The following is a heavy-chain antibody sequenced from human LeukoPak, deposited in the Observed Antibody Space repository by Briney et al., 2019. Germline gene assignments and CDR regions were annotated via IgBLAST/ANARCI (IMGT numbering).Heavy chain of an antibody. CDR1: GFTFSSYG. V-gene: IGHV3-30*03. J-gene: IGHJ4*02. CDR2: ISSDGSGK. Sequence: GRSLRLSCTTTGFTFSSYGMHWVRQAPGKGLEWVAVISSDGSGKHSAESVKGRFTISRDNAKNTLYLQMNSLSAEDTAVYYCARGGGGLGYWGQGTLVTVSS. CDR3: ARGGGGLGY. D-gene: IGHD3-16*01.